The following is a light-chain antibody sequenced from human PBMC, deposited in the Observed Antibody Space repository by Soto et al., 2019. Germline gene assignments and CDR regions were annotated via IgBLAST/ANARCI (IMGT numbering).Light chain of an antibody. V-gene: IGLV1-47*01. CDR1: SSNIGSNY. CDR3: AAWDDSLSGYVV. CDR2: RNN. J-gene: IGLJ2*01. Sequence: QSVLTQPPSASGTPGQRVTISCSGSSSNIGSNYVYWYQQPPGTAPKLLIYRNNQRPSGVPDRFSGSKSGTSASLAISGLRSEDEADYYCAAWDDSLSGYVVFGGGTKVTDL.